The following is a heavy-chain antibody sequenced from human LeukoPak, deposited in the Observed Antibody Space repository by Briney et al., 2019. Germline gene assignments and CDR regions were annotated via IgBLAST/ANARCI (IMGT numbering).Heavy chain of an antibody. Sequence: GESLRLSCTASGFTFSSYWMSWVRQAPGKGLEWVANIRQDGINKYYVGSVKGRFTISRDNAKNSLYLQMSSLRAEDTAVYYCARDTYRFDDYWGQGTLVTVSS. J-gene: IGHJ4*02. CDR3: ARDTYRFDDY. CDR1: GFTFSSYW. V-gene: IGHV3-7*01. CDR2: IRQDGINK.